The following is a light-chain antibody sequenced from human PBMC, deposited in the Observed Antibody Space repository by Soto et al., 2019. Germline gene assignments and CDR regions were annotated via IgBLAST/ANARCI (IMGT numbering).Light chain of an antibody. CDR1: QTIAMY. J-gene: IGKJ2*01. V-gene: IGKV1-39*01. Sequence: DIQMTQSPSSLSASVGDRVTITCRASQTIAMYVNWFQQKPGKAPKPLIYTTSSLQSGVQPRFSGSGTETDFTLTISRLQTEDSATYYCQQSFTTPYTFGQGTKLEIK. CDR2: TTS. CDR3: QQSFTTPYT.